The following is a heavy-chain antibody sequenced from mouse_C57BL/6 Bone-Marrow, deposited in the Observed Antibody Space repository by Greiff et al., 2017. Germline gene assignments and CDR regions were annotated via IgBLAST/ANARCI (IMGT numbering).Heavy chain of an antibody. D-gene: IGHD2-1*01. CDR2: ISNGGGST. V-gene: IGHV5-12*01. Sequence: DVKLVESGGGLVQPGGSLKLSCAASGFTFSDYYMYWVRQTPEKRLEWVAYISNGGGSTYYPDTVKGRFTISRDNAKNTLYLQMSRLKSEDTAMYYCARRGNYEAMDYWGQGTSVTVSS. J-gene: IGHJ4*01. CDR3: ARRGNYEAMDY. CDR1: GFTFSDYY.